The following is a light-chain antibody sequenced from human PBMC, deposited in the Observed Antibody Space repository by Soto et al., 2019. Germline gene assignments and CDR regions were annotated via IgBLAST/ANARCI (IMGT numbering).Light chain of an antibody. J-gene: IGLJ1*01. Sequence: QSALTQPASVSGSPGQSITISCTGTSRDVGGHNYVSWYQQHPGKAPKLMIYEVSNRPSGVSNRFSGAKSGNTASLTISGLQAEDEADYYCSSYTSSSTPLVFGTGTKLTVL. V-gene: IGLV2-14*01. CDR3: SSYTSSSTPLV. CDR1: SRDVGGHNY. CDR2: EVS.